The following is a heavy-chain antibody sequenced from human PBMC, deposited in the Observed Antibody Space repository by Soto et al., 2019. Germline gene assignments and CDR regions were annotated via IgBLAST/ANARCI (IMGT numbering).Heavy chain of an antibody. D-gene: IGHD3-22*01. Sequence: QVQLVQSGAEVKKPGSSVKVSCKASGGTFSSYAISWVRQAPGQGLEWMGGIIPIFGTANYAQKFQGRVTITADESTSTAYMELISLRSEDTAVYYCARIVWNYYDSSGYFDYWGQGTLVTVSS. CDR3: ARIVWNYYDSSGYFDY. V-gene: IGHV1-69*12. J-gene: IGHJ4*02. CDR2: IIPIFGTA. CDR1: GGTFSSYA.